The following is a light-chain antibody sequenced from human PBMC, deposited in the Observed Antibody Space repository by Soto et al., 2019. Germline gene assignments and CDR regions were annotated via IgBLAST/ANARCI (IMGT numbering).Light chain of an antibody. CDR1: QTVGSSF. V-gene: IGKV3-20*01. Sequence: EVGLTQSPGTLSLSPGERATLSCRASQTVGSSFLAWFQHKPGQAPRLLIYGASTRATGIPDRFSGSGSGTDFTLTISRLEPEDFAVYYCHQYGSSQTFGQGTKV. J-gene: IGKJ1*01. CDR3: HQYGSSQT. CDR2: GAS.